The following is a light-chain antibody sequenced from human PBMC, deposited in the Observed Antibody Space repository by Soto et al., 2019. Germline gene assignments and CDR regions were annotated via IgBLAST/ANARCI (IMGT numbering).Light chain of an antibody. CDR3: QSYDRGLSGSV. CDR2: GND. Sequence: QSVLTQPPSVSGAPGQRVTISCTGSTSNIGAGYGVHWYQQLPGTAPKLLIYGNDNRPSGVPDRFSGSKSGTSASLAITGLQAEDEADYFCQSYDRGLSGSVFGGGTKVTVL. J-gene: IGLJ3*02. V-gene: IGLV1-40*01. CDR1: TSNIGAGYG.